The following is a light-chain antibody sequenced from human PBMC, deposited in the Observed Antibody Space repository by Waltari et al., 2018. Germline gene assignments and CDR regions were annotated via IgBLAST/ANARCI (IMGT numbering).Light chain of an antibody. CDR1: QDINNY. CDR2: DAS. J-gene: IGKJ4*01. Sequence: DIQMTQSPSSLSASVGDRVTITRKASQDINNYLNWYQQKPGKAPKLLSYDASNLETGVTSMFSGSGSGTYFTFTISSLQPEDIATFYCQQYEDLPFTFGGGTKVDIK. V-gene: IGKV1-33*01. CDR3: QQYEDLPFT.